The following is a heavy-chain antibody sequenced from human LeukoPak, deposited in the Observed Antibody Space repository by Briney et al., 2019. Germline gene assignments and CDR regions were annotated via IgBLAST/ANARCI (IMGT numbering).Heavy chain of an antibody. V-gene: IGHV4-59*08. D-gene: IGHD6-13*01. CDR3: ARASTWYYFDY. CDR2: IYYSGST. CDR1: GGSISSHY. Sequence: SETLSLTCTVSGGSISSHYWSWIRQPPGKGLEWIGYIYYSGSTNYNPSLKSRVTISVDTSKNQFSLKLSSVTAADTAVYYCARASTWYYFDYWGQGTLVTVSS. J-gene: IGHJ4*02.